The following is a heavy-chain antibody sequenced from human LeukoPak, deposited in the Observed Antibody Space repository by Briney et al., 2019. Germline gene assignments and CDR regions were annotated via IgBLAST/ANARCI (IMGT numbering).Heavy chain of an antibody. Sequence: SETLSLTCTVSGGSISSYYWSWIRQPPGKGLEWIGYIYHSGSTYYNPSLKSRVTITVDTSKNQFSLKLSSVTAADTAVYYCEVDASNKDVWGQGTTVTVSS. V-gene: IGHV4-59*04. CDR3: EVDASNKDV. J-gene: IGHJ6*02. CDR1: GGSISSYY. CDR2: IYHSGST. D-gene: IGHD2/OR15-2a*01.